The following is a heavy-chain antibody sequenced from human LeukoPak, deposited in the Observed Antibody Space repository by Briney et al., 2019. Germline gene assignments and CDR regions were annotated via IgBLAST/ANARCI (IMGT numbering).Heavy chain of an antibody. CDR1: GFTFSFYE. CDR2: ISSSGTTI. Sequence: GGSLRLSCATSGFTFSFYEMNWVRQAPGKGLEWVSYISSSGTTIYYADSVKGRFTISRDNAKNSLYLQMNNLRAEDTAVYYRARDAHDFGFYWGQGSLVTVSS. J-gene: IGHJ4*02. V-gene: IGHV3-48*03. D-gene: IGHD4/OR15-4a*01. CDR3: ARDAHDFGFY.